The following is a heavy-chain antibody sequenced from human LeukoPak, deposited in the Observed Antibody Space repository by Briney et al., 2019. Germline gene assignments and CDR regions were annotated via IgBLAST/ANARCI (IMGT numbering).Heavy chain of an antibody. Sequence: GGSLRLSCAASGFTISRFEMNWVRQAPGKGLEWVSYIDSSGGTMYYGDSVRGRFTISRDNAKNSLFLQINSLRAEDTAVYYCAREGGGTYLDAFDIWGQGTVVTVSS. CDR1: GFTISRFE. J-gene: IGHJ3*02. V-gene: IGHV3-48*03. CDR3: AREGGGTYLDAFDI. D-gene: IGHD1-26*01. CDR2: IDSSGGTM.